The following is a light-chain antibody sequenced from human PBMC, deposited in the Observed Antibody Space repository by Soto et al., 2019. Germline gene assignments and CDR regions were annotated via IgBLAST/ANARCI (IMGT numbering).Light chain of an antibody. Sequence: ALTQSPGTLSSSPGERATLSCRASQSVSSNYLAWYQQKPGQAPRLLIYGASSRATGIPDRFSGSGSGTDFTLTISSLGPEDFAVYYCQQRYNWPPLTFGGGTTVEIK. CDR3: QQRYNWPPLT. CDR1: QSVSSNY. J-gene: IGKJ4*01. CDR2: GAS. V-gene: IGKV3D-20*02.